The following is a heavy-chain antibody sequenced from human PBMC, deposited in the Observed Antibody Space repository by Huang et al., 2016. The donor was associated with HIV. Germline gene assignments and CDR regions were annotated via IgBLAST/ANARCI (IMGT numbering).Heavy chain of an antibody. J-gene: IGHJ4*02. CDR3: TRDGVAPDEEFDY. D-gene: IGHD5-12*01. Sequence: QVQLVQSGAEVKKPGASVKVSCKPSGYAFADYFIHWVRQAPGQGLGWMAWVHPNNGPTNYDQKFLGRLTVTGDTSMRTAYMELSGLTSDDTAKYYCTRDGVAPDEEFDYWGQGTVIIVSS. CDR2: VHPNNGPT. V-gene: IGHV1-2*02. CDR1: GYAFADYF.